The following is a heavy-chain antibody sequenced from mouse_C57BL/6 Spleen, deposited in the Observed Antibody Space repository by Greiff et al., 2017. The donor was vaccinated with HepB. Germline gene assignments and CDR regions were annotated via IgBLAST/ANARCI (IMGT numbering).Heavy chain of an antibody. CDR3: ASYDGYSSDAMDY. V-gene: IGHV2-2*01. Sequence: VKLMESGPGLVQPSQRLSITCTVSGFSLTSYGVHWVRQSPGKGLEWLGVIWSGGSTDYNAAFISRLSISKDNSKSQVFFKMNSLQADDTAIYYCASYDGYSSDAMDYWGQGTSVTVSS. CDR2: IWSGGST. CDR1: GFSLTSYG. D-gene: IGHD2-3*01. J-gene: IGHJ4*01.